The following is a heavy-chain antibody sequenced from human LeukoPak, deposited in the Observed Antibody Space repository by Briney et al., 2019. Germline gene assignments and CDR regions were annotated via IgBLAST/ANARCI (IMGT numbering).Heavy chain of an antibody. Sequence: GGSPRLSCAASGFAFSGYEMNWVRQAPGKGLEWISYISTTGRTIYYADSVKGRFTISGDNAKDSLYLQMNSLRAEDTAVYYCARGDDYGDSLLAYWGQGTLVTVSS. V-gene: IGHV3-48*03. CDR3: ARGDDYGDSLLAY. CDR1: GFAFSGYE. CDR2: ISTTGRTI. J-gene: IGHJ4*02. D-gene: IGHD4-17*01.